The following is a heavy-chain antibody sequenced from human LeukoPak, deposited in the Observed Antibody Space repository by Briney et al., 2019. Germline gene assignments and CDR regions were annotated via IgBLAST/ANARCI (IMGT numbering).Heavy chain of an antibody. V-gene: IGHV3-48*04. CDR2: IDSSTRTI. J-gene: IGHJ4*02. CDR3: ARRVPSQVITDYFDY. D-gene: IGHD3-16*01. Sequence: GGSLRLSCAASGFTFSTYSMNWVRQAPGKGLEWVSFIDSSTRTIFYADSVKGRFTISRDNAKNSLFLQMNSLRAEDTAVYYCARRVPSQVITDYFDYWGQGALVTVSS. CDR1: GFTFSTYS.